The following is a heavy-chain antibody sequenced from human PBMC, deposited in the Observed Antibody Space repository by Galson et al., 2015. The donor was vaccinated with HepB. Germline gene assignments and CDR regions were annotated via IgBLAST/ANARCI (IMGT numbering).Heavy chain of an antibody. V-gene: IGHV3-7*03. D-gene: IGHD3-3*02. J-gene: IGHJ4*02. CDR1: GFTFSSYW. CDR2: IKQDGSEK. Sequence: SLRLSCAASGFTFSSYWMSWVRQAPGKGLEWVANIKQDGSEKYYVDSVKGRFTISRDNAKNSLYLQMNSLRAEDTAVYYCARDPYPNSFSHYYFDYWGQGTLVTVSS. CDR3: ARDPYPNSFSHYYFDY.